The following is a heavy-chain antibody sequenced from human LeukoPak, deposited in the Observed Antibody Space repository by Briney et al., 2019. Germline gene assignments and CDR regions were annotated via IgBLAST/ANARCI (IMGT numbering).Heavy chain of an antibody. D-gene: IGHD3-22*01. Sequence: GGSLRLSCAASGFTFSSYWMSWVRQAPGKGLEWVANIKQDGSEKYYVDSVKGRFTISRDNAKNSLYLQMNSLRAEDTAVYYCARVGYPTCSGYCPYDAFDIWGQGTMVTVSS. CDR2: IKQDGSEK. J-gene: IGHJ3*02. V-gene: IGHV3-7*01. CDR3: ARVGYPTCSGYCPYDAFDI. CDR1: GFTFSSYW.